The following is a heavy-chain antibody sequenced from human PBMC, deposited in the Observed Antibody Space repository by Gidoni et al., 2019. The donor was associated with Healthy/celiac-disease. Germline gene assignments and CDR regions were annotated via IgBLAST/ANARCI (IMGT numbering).Heavy chain of an antibody. V-gene: IGHV3-9*01. D-gene: IGHD2-2*01. Sequence: DVQLVESGGGLVQPGRSLRLSCAASGFTFDDYAMHWVRQAPGKGLEWVSGISWNSGSIGYADSVKGRFTISRDNAKNSLYLQMNSLRAEDTALYYCAKDIVVVPADGGYGMDVWGQGTTVTVSS. CDR3: AKDIVVVPADGGYGMDV. CDR1: GFTFDDYA. J-gene: IGHJ6*02. CDR2: ISWNSGSI.